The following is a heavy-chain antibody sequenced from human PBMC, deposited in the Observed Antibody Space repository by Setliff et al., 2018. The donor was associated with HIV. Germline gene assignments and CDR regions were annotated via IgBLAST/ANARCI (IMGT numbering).Heavy chain of an antibody. Sequence: PSETLSLTCTVSGGSISSGDYYWSWIRQPPGKGLEWIGEIDHRGRPKYNPSLNSRVTISVDTSKNQFPLKLSSVTAADTAVYYCARAKPPRVVYAIRRMFDYWGQGTLVTVSS. CDR1: GGSISSGDYY. D-gene: IGHD2-8*02. CDR2: IDHRGRP. CDR3: ARAKPPRVVYAIRRMFDY. J-gene: IGHJ4*02. V-gene: IGHV4-39*06.